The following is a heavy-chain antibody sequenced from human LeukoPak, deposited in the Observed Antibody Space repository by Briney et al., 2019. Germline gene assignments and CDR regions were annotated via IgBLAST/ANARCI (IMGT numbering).Heavy chain of an antibody. J-gene: IGHJ6*02. CDR3: ARARFGELGRYGMDV. CDR1: GGSFSGYY. CDR2: IYYSGST. V-gene: IGHV4-34*01. Sequence: SETLSLTCAVYGGSFSGYYWSWIRQPPGKGLEWIGYIYYSGSTYYNPSLKSQVTISVDTSKNQFSLKLSSVTAADTAVYYCARARFGELGRYGMDVWGQGTTVTVSS. D-gene: IGHD3-10*01.